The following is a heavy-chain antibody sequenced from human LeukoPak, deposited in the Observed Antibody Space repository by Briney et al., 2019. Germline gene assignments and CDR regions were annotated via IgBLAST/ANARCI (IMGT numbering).Heavy chain of an antibody. J-gene: IGHJ4*02. D-gene: IGHD5-12*01. CDR1: GYTFTSNW. CDR2: IYPRDSDT. Sequence: KVSCKASGYTFTSNWIGWVRQVPGEGLEWVGIIYPRDSDTRYSPSFQGQVTISADKSISTAYLQWGSLEASDTAMYYCARSGYSGYEADYWGQGTLVTVSS. V-gene: IGHV5-51*01. CDR3: ARSGYSGYEADY.